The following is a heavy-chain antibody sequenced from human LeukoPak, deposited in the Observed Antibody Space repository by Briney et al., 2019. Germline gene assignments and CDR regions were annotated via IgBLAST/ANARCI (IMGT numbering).Heavy chain of an antibody. V-gene: IGHV1-18*01. CDR1: GYTFTSYG. CDR3: ARAGSFWSGLNWFDP. D-gene: IGHD3-3*01. Sequence: GASVKVSCKASGYTFTSYGISWVRQAPGQGLEWMGWISAYNGNTNYAQKLQGRVTMTTDTSTSTAYMELRSLRSDDTAVCYCARAGSFWSGLNWFDPWGQGTLVTVSS. J-gene: IGHJ5*02. CDR2: ISAYNGNT.